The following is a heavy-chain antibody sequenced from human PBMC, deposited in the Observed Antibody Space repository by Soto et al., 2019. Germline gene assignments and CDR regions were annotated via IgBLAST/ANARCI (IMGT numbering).Heavy chain of an antibody. J-gene: IGHJ6*02. D-gene: IGHD3-3*01. Sequence: GGSLRLSCAASGFTFSSYGMHWVRQAPGKGLEWVAVIWYDGSNKYYADSVKGRFTISRDNSKNTLYLQMNSLRAEDTAVYYCARVPIGLPFLEWFRQGLGGMDVWGQGTTVTVSS. CDR3: ARVPIGLPFLEWFRQGLGGMDV. V-gene: IGHV3-33*01. CDR2: IWYDGSNK. CDR1: GFTFSSYG.